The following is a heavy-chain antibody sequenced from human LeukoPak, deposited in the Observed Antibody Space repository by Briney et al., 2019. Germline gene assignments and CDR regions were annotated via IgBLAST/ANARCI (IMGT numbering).Heavy chain of an antibody. CDR2: ISGYNGNT. CDR3: ARGYSYGSDYYYGMDV. CDR1: GYTFTSYA. J-gene: IGHJ6*02. Sequence: ASVKGSCKASGYTFTSYAISWVRQAPGQGLEWMGWISGYNGNTKYAQKVQGRVTMTTDTSTRTAYMELRSLRSDDTAVYYCARGYSYGSDYYYGMDVWGQGTTVTVSS. V-gene: IGHV1-18*01. D-gene: IGHD5-18*01.